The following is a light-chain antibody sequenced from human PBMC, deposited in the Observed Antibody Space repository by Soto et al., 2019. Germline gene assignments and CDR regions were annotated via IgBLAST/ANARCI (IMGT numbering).Light chain of an antibody. J-gene: IGKJ1*01. Sequence: DIQMTQSPSTVCGSXGDRVTIYRPARPSSRSLLAGYQQTPGXASKLXNYDASSLKSGVPSMFSGSGSGKEFNITISSLQPDDLATYECQQYHNFWTFGQGTKVDI. CDR3: QQYHNFWT. CDR1: PSSRSL. CDR2: DAS. V-gene: IGKV1-5*01.